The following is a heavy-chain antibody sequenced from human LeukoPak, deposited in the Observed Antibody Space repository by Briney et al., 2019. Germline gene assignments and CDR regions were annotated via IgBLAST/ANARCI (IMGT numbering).Heavy chain of an antibody. CDR1: GFTFSTYS. J-gene: IGHJ4*02. CDR3: AKGRGPLEYYFDY. Sequence: PGGSLRLSCAASGFTFSTYSMNWVRQAPGKGPEWVAVISYDGSIEQYADSVKGRFTISRDNSNNTLNLQMNSLRPEDTAVYYCAKGRGPLEYYFDYWGQGTLVTVSS. CDR2: ISYDGSIE. D-gene: IGHD3-10*01. V-gene: IGHV3-30*18.